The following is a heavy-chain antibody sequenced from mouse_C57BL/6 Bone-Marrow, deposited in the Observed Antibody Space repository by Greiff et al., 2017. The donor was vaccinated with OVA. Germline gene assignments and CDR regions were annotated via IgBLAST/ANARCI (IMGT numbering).Heavy chain of an antibody. CDR1: GYTFTDYY. D-gene: IGHD2-4*01. CDR3: ARSNYDYDVTY. V-gene: IGHV1-26*01. J-gene: IGHJ3*01. Sequence: VQLQQSGPELVKPGASVKISCKASGYTFTDYYMNWVKQSHGKSLEWIGDINPNNGGTSYNQKFKGKATLTVDKSSSTAYMELRSLTSEDSAVYYCARSNYDYDVTYWGQGTLVTVSA. CDR2: INPNNGGT.